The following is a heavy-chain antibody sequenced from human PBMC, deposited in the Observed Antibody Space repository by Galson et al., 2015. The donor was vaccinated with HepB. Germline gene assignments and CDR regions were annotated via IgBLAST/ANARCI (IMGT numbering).Heavy chain of an antibody. J-gene: IGHJ4*02. CDR2: ISSSGNTI. D-gene: IGHD2-2*01. Sequence: SLRLSCAASGFTFNRNSMNWVRQAPGKGLEWISYISSSGNTIYYADSVKGRFTISRDTAKNSLYLHMNSLRTEDTAVYYCARFPEYCSSINCYFFDYWGPGTLVTVSS. CDR3: ARFPEYCSSINCYFFDY. CDR1: GFTFNRNS. V-gene: IGHV3-48*01.